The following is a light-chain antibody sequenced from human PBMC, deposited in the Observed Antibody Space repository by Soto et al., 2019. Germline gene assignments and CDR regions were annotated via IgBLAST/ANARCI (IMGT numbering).Light chain of an antibody. CDR3: QQYGGSPYT. CDR1: QSIASNY. V-gene: IGKV3-20*01. J-gene: IGKJ2*01. Sequence: EIVLTQSPGTLSLSPGETATLSCRASQSIASNYLAWYQQKAGRDHRLLIYGACNRATGIADRFSGSGSGTEFTLTISRLEPEDFAVYYCQQYGGSPYTFGQGTKLETK. CDR2: GAC.